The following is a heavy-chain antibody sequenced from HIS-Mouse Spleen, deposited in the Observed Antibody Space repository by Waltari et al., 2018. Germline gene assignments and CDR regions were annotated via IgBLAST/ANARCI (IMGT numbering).Heavy chain of an antibody. Sequence: QVQLVESGGGVVQPGRSLRLSCAASGFTFSSYGMHWVRQAPGTGLEWVAVISYDGRNKYYADSVKGRFTISRDNSKNTLYLQMNSLRAEDTAVYYCAKDKHHAFDYWGQGTLVTVSS. CDR2: ISYDGRNK. V-gene: IGHV3-30*18. J-gene: IGHJ4*02. CDR3: AKDKHHAFDY. CDR1: GFTFSSYG.